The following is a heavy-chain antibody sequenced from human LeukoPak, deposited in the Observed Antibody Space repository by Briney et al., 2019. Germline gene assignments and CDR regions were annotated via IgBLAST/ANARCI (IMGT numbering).Heavy chain of an antibody. V-gene: IGHV3-30*02. D-gene: IGHD3-22*01. CDR3: AKDSAYYLYYFDY. CDR1: GFTFSTYG. Sequence: GGSLRLSCAASGFTFSTYGMHWVRQAPGKGLEWVAFIRFDGTNKYYADSVKGRFTISRDNSKSTVYLQMNSLRTEDTAVYYCAKDSAYYLYYFDYWGQGTLVTVSS. CDR2: IRFDGTNK. J-gene: IGHJ4*02.